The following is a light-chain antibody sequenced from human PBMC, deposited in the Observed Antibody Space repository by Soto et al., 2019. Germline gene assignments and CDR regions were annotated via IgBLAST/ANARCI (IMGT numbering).Light chain of an antibody. J-gene: IGKJ5*01. V-gene: IGKV3-20*01. CDR1: QSVSSSY. Sequence: ENLLTQSPGTLSLSPGERATLSCRASQSVSSSYLAWYQQKTGQAPRILIYGASSRDTGIPARFSGSGSGTEFTLPISRLQSEDFAVYYCQQYHNWPITFGQGTRLEIK. CDR2: GAS. CDR3: QQYHNWPIT.